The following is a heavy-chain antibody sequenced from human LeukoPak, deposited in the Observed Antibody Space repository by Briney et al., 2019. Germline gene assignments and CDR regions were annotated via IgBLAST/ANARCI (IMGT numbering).Heavy chain of an antibody. CDR1: GYTFTSYA. J-gene: IGHJ6*02. D-gene: IGHD6-6*01. V-gene: IGHV7-4-1*02. CDR3: ARVGPPSSSSFYYYYYGMDV. Sequence: ASVKVSCKASGYTFTSYAMNWVRQAPGQGLEWVGWINTNTGNPTYAQGFTGRFVFSLDTSVSTAYLQISSLKAEDTAVYYCARVGPPSSSSFYYYYYGMDVWGQGTTVTVSS. CDR2: INTNTGNP.